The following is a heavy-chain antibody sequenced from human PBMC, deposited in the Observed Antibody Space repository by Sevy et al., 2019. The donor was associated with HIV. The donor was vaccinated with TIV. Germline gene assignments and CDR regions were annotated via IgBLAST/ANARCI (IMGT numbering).Heavy chain of an antibody. CDR2: IYPGDSDT. CDR1: GYIFSSYW. CDR3: ARQSGNSYTPFDY. J-gene: IGHJ4*02. D-gene: IGHD1-26*01. V-gene: IGHV5-51*01. Sequence: GESLKISCKGSGYIFSSYWIGWVRQMPGKGLEWMGIIYPGDSDTTYSPSFQGQVAISADKSISTVTLQWSSLKDSDTAMYYCARQSGNSYTPFDYWGQGTLVTVSS.